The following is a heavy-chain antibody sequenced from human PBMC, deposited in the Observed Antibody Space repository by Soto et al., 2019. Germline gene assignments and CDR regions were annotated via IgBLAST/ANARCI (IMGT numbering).Heavy chain of an antibody. D-gene: IGHD1-26*01. Sequence: ASLKVSCKASGYTFTGYYVHWVRQAPGQGLEWMGWINPNSGDTYLAQRFQGRVTMNRDTSIGTAYMELRGLTSDDTAEYYCAKGGAIVAACSRVYLYKAMDVWGPGSPGTVYS. CDR3: AKGGAIVAACSRVYLYKAMDV. CDR2: INPNSGDT. V-gene: IGHV1-2*02. J-gene: IGHJ6*02. CDR1: GYTFTGYY.